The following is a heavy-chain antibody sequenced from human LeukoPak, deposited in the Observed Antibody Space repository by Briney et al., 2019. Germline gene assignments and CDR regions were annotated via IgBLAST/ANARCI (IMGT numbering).Heavy chain of an antibody. Sequence: ASETLSLTCAVSGGSLSGYYWSWIRQPPGKGLEWIGEINHSGNTNYNPSLKSRVTISVDTSKNQFSLKLSSVTAADTAVYYCARDEPLLRLGELSSIDGFDIWGQGTMVTVSS. CDR3: ARDEPLLRLGELSSIDGFDI. CDR2: INHSGNT. CDR1: GGSLSGYY. V-gene: IGHV4-34*01. J-gene: IGHJ3*02. D-gene: IGHD3-16*02.